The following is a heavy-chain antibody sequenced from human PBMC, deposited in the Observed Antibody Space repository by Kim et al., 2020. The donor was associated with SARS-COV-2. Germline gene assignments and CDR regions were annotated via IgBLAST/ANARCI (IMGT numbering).Heavy chain of an antibody. CDR3: ARLSQENAFDM. V-gene: IGHV1-18*01. J-gene: IGHJ3*02. Sequence: NYAQSLQGRVTMTTDTSTSTAYMELRSLRSDDTAMYYCARLSQENAFDMCGQGTMVAVSS.